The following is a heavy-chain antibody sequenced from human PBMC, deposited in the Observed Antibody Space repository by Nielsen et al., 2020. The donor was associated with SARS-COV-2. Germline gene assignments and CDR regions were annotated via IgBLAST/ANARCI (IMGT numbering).Heavy chain of an antibody. CDR3: ARLSHDYDILTGYYDY. CDR1: GYSFTSYW. V-gene: IGHV5-51*01. J-gene: IGHJ4*02. CDR2: SYPGDSDT. D-gene: IGHD3-9*01. Sequence: GESLKISGKGSGYSFTSYWIGWVRQMPGKGLEWMGVSYPGDSDTRYSPSFQGQVTISADKSISTAYLQWSSLKASDTAMYYCARLSHDYDILTGYYDYWGQGTLVTVSS.